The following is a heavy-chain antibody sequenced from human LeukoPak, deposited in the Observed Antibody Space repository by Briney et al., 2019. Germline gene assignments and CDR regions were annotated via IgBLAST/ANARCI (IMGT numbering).Heavy chain of an antibody. J-gene: IGHJ4*02. CDR2: ISWNSGSM. Sequence: GGSLRLSCAASGFTFDDYAMHWVRQAPGKGLEWVSGISWNSGSMAYADSVKGRFTISRDNAKNTVYLQMNSLRAEDTAVYYCARDVGGYQRGYFDYWGQGTLVTVSS. CDR3: ARDVGGYQRGYFDY. D-gene: IGHD3-22*01. V-gene: IGHV3-9*01. CDR1: GFTFDDYA.